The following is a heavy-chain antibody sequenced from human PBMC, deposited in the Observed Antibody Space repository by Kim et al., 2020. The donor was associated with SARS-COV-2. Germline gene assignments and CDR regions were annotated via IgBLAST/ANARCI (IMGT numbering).Heavy chain of an antibody. CDR3: ARVVHITMIVVVGEGWFDP. CDR1: GGTFSSYA. Sequence: SVKVSCKASGGTFSSYAISWVRQAPGQGLEWMGGIIPIFGTANYAQKFQGRVTITADESTSTAYMELSSLRSEDTAVYYCARVVHITMIVVVGEGWFDPWGQGTLVTVSS. V-gene: IGHV1-69*13. CDR2: IIPIFGTA. J-gene: IGHJ5*02. D-gene: IGHD3-22*01.